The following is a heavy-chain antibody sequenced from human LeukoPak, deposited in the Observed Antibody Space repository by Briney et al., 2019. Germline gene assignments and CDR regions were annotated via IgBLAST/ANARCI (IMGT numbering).Heavy chain of an antibody. CDR1: GYTFTDYY. Sequence: ASVKISCKVSGYTFTDYYMHWVQQAPGKGLEWMGLVDPEDGETIFAKKFQGRVTITADTSRDTSYMELSSLRSEDTAVYYCATDIVGDSSGYTFDHWGQGTLVTVSS. CDR2: VDPEDGET. V-gene: IGHV1-69-2*01. D-gene: IGHD3-22*01. CDR3: ATDIVGDSSGYTFDH. J-gene: IGHJ4*02.